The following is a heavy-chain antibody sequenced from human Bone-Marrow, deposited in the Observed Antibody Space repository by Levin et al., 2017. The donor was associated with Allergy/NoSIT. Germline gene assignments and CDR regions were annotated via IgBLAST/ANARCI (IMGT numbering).Heavy chain of an antibody. D-gene: IGHD2-2*01. CDR3: AATYANNWPDGFDI. CDR1: GYTFSNYY. V-gene: IGHV1-46*01. J-gene: IGHJ3*02. Sequence: GESLKISCKASGYTFSNYYMHWVRQAPGQGLEWMGRINPSGGSTTYAQQFQGRVTMITDTSTSTGCMELSSLRSDDTAVYYCAATYANNWPDGFDIWGQGTMITVSS. CDR2: INPSGGST.